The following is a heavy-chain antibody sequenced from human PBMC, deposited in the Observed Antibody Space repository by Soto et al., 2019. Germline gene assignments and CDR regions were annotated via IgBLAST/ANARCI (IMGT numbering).Heavy chain of an antibody. CDR2: SIPIFGTA. D-gene: IGHD2-15*01. V-gene: IGHV1-69*01. CDR3: AREENGYCSGGSCYRFGFDY. Sequence: QVQLVQSGAEVKKPGSSVKVSCKASGGTFSSYAISWVRQAPGQGLEWMGGSIPIFGTANYAQKFQGRVTITADESTSTAYMELSSLRSEDTAVYYCAREENGYCSGGSCYRFGFDYWGQGPLVTVSS. CDR1: GGTFSSYA. J-gene: IGHJ4*02.